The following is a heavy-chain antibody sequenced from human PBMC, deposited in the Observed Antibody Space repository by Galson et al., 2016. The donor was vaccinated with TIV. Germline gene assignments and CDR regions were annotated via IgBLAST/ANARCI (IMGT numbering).Heavy chain of an antibody. CDR1: GFTFSSYD. J-gene: IGHJ2*01. CDR2: TTSSGNTR. D-gene: IGHD3-22*01. V-gene: IGHV3-48*03. CDR3: ARPNKLVEFITDWYFDL. Sequence: SLRLSCAASGFTFSSYDMHWVRQAPGKGLEWISYTTSSGNTRYYADSVKGRFTIARDNAKNSLYLQMNRLRAEDTAVYYCARPNKLVEFITDWYFDLWGRGTLVTVSA.